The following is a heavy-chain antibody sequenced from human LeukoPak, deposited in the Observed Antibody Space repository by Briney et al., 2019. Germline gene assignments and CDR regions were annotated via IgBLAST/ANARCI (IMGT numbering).Heavy chain of an antibody. D-gene: IGHD5-12*01. V-gene: IGHV4-59*01. J-gene: IGHJ4*02. CDR3: ARGGDVVATPFDY. CDR2: IYYSGST. Sequence: PETLSLTCTVSGGSISSYSWSWIRQPPGKGLEWIGYIYYSGSTNYNPSLKSRVTISVDTFKNQFSLKLSSVTAADTAVYYCARGGDVVATPFDYWGQGTLVTVSS. CDR1: GGSISSYS.